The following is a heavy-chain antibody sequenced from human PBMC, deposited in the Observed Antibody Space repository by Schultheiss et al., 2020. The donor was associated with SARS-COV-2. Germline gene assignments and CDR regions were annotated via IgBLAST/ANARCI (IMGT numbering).Heavy chain of an antibody. J-gene: IGHJ6*02. Sequence: ASVKVSCKASGGTFSSYAISWVRQAPGQGLEWMGWINPNSGGTNYAQKFQGWVTMTRDTSISTAYMELSSLRSEDTAVYYCARASVVVVPAAGYYYYYYGMDVWGQGTTVTVSS. CDR1: GGTFSSYA. CDR3: ARASVVVVPAAGYYYYYYGMDV. V-gene: IGHV1-2*04. D-gene: IGHD2-2*01. CDR2: INPNSGGT.